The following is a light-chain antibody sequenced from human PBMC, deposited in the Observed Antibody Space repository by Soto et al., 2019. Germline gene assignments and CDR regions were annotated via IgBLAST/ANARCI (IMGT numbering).Light chain of an antibody. CDR2: DAS. J-gene: IGKJ5*01. CDR3: QQRKNWPIT. CDR1: QSINSY. V-gene: IGKV3-11*01. Sequence: EIVLTQSPATLSLSPGERATLSCRASQSINSYLVWYQQRPGQAPRLLIYDASNRATGIPARFSGSGSGTDFTLTISSLEPEDFAVYYCQQRKNWPITFGQGTRLEIK.